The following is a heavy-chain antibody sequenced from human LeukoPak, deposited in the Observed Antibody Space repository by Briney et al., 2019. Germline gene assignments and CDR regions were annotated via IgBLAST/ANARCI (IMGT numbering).Heavy chain of an antibody. V-gene: IGHV1-2*02. Sequence: ASVKVSCKASGYTFTDYYMHWVRQAPGQGLEWMGWINPNTGGTNYAQRFQGRVTMTRDTSISTAYMELTSLRSDDTAVHFCARPPQLVTAPGTYNWFDPWGQGTLVTVSS. CDR3: ARPPQLVTAPGTYNWFDP. CDR1: GYTFTDYY. CDR2: INPNTGGT. D-gene: IGHD6-13*01. J-gene: IGHJ5*02.